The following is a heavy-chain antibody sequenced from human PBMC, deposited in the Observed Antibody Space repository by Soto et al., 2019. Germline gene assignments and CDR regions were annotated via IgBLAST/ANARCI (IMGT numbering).Heavy chain of an antibody. D-gene: IGHD6-13*01. CDR1: GYSISRGYY. CDR2: AYHSGTT. CDR3: TRSLYTSSWYAGY. V-gene: IGHV4-38-2*01. J-gene: IGHJ4*02. Sequence: PSETLSLTCAVSGYSISRGYYWAWIRQPPGKGLEWIGSAYHSGTTYYNPSLKSRVTISIDTSKNQFSLKLTSVTAADTAVYYCTRSLYTSSWYAGYWGQGTLVTVSS.